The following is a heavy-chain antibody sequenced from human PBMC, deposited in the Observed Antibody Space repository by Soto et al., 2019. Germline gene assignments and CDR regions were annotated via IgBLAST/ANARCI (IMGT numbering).Heavy chain of an antibody. CDR3: ARDSGWAYSLDY. V-gene: IGHV4-59*12. Sequence: QVQLQESGPRLVRPSETLSLTCTVSGGSISRYYWTWIRQAPGKGLECIGYIHYSGSTTYNPSLTSRVTMSVDTSTNQFSLRLTSVTRADTAVYYCARDSGWAYSLDYWGQGALVTVSS. D-gene: IGHD6-19*01. CDR1: GGSISRYY. J-gene: IGHJ4*02. CDR2: IHYSGST.